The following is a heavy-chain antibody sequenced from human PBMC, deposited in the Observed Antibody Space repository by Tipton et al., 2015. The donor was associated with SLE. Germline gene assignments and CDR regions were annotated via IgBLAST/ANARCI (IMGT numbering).Heavy chain of an antibody. CDR1: GYSISSEYY. CDR3: ARRADAFDI. CDR2: LYQSGST. V-gene: IGHV4-38-2*01. J-gene: IGHJ3*02. Sequence: TLSLTCAVSGYSISSEYYWGWIRQPPGKGLEWIGLLYQSGSTFYNPSLMGRVTISLDTSKNQLYLTLSSVTAADTAVYYCARRADAFDIWGQGTMVTVSS.